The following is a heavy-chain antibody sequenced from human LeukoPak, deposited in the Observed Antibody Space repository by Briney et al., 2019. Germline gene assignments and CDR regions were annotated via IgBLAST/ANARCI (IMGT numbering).Heavy chain of an antibody. D-gene: IGHD6-13*01. CDR3: AREEYSISWIGSVNNGFDP. V-gene: IGHV3-11*01. Sequence: GGPLRLSCAASGFTFSDYYMSWIRQAPGKGLEWVSYISSNGSTIYYADSVKGRFTISRDNAKNSLYLQMNSLRAEDTAVYYCAREEYSISWIGSVNNGFDPWGQGTLGTVSS. CDR2: ISSNGSTI. CDR1: GFTFSDYY. J-gene: IGHJ5*02.